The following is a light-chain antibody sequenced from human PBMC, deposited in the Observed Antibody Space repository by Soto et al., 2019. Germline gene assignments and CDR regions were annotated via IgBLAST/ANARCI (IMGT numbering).Light chain of an antibody. Sequence: EIVLTQSPGTLSLSPGERATLSCRASQSISSTYLAWYQQKPGQAPRLLIYGASSRATGIPDRFSGSGSGTDFTLTISRLEPEDFAVYYCQQYGGSHPYTFGQGTKLEIK. CDR1: QSISSTY. CDR3: QQYGGSHPYT. J-gene: IGKJ2*01. V-gene: IGKV3-20*01. CDR2: GAS.